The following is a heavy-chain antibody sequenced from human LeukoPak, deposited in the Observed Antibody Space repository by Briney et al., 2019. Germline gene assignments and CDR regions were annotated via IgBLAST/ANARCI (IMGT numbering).Heavy chain of an antibody. V-gene: IGHV4-34*01. CDR2: INHSKNT. CDR3: ARRDSSSWYRWFDP. J-gene: IGHJ5*02. Sequence: SETLSLTCAVYGGPFSGHYWSWIRQPPGKGLEWIGEINHSKNTNYNPSLKSRVTISVDTSKNQFSLKLSSVTAADTAVYYCARRDSSSWYRWFDPWGQGTLVTVSS. D-gene: IGHD6-13*01. CDR1: GGPFSGHY.